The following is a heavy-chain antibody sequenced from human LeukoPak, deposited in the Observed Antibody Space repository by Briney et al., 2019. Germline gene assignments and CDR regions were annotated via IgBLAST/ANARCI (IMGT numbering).Heavy chain of an antibody. Sequence: GGSLRLSCATSGFTFSLYWMNWVRQAPGKGLEWVANIKEDGSKKYYVVSVKGRFTISRDNAKNSVFLQMNTLRADDTAIYYCARATRDDFGDVHDAFDVWGQGTMVAVSS. J-gene: IGHJ3*01. D-gene: IGHD4-17*01. CDR3: ARATRDDFGDVHDAFDV. V-gene: IGHV3-7*01. CDR1: GFTFSLYW. CDR2: IKEDGSKK.